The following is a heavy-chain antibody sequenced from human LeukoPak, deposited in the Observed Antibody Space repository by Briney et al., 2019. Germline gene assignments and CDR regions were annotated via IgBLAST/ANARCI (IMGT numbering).Heavy chain of an antibody. Sequence: PGGSLRLSYAASGFTFDDYAMHWVRQAPGKGLEWVSLISWDGGSTYYADSVKGRFTISRDNTKNSLYLQMNSLRDEDTALYYCAKQHSSGYSGPFDYWGQGTLVTVSS. CDR3: AKQHSSGYSGPFDY. V-gene: IGHV3-43D*03. J-gene: IGHJ4*02. CDR1: GFTFDDYA. D-gene: IGHD3-22*01. CDR2: ISWDGGST.